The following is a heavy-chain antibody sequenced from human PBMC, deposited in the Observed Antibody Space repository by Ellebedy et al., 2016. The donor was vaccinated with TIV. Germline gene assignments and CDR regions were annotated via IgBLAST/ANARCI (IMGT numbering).Heavy chain of an antibody. CDR3: ARDFSYQDIVVVVAATLSYYFDY. CDR1: GFTLRSYA. Sequence: PGGSLRLSCAASGFTLRSYAMSWVRQAPGKGLEWVSYISSSGSTIYYADSVKGRFTISRDNAKNSLYLQMNSLRAEDTAVYYCARDFSYQDIVVVVAATLSYYFDYWGQGTLVTVSS. CDR2: ISSSGSTI. V-gene: IGHV3-48*04. D-gene: IGHD2-15*01. J-gene: IGHJ4*02.